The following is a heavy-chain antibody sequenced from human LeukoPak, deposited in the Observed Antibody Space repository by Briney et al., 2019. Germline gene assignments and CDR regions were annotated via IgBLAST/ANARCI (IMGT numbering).Heavy chain of an antibody. CDR3: ARHKSSTSRYTD. Sequence: SGTLSLTCAVSGGSISSSNWWSWVRQPPGKGLEWIGSIYYSGSTYYNPSLKSRVTISVDTSKNQFSLKLSSVTAADTAVYYCARHKSSTSRYTDWGQGTLVTVSS. CDR1: GGSISSSNW. J-gene: IGHJ4*02. D-gene: IGHD2-2*02. V-gene: IGHV4-4*02. CDR2: IYYSGST.